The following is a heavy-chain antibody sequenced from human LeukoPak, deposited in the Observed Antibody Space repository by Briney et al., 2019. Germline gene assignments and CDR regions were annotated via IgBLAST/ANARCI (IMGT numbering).Heavy chain of an antibody. CDR3: ARDYDWAFDF. J-gene: IGHJ4*02. CDR2: INHNGEAI. D-gene: IGHD3-9*01. V-gene: IGHV3-48*02. CDR1: GFPFSGYV. Sequence: GGSLRLSCAASGFPFSGYVLSWVRQAPGKGLEWIAYINHNGEAIYYPDFVKGRFIISRDNVKNSLFLQMNDLRDEGTAIYYCARDYDWAFDFWGQGTRVTVSS.